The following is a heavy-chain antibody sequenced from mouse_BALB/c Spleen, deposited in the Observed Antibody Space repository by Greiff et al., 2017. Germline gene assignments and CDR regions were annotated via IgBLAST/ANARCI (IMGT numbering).Heavy chain of an antibody. V-gene: IGHV1S137*01. J-gene: IGHJ3*01. D-gene: IGHD2-12*01. Sequence: QVQLQQSGAELVRPGVSVKISCKGSGYTFTDYAMHWVKQSHAKSLEWIGVISTYYGDASYNQKFKGKATITVDKSSSTAYMELARLTSEDSAIYYCARFEDDGAWFAYWGQGTLVTVSA. CDR1: GYTFTDYA. CDR2: ISTYYGDA. CDR3: ARFEDDGAWFAY.